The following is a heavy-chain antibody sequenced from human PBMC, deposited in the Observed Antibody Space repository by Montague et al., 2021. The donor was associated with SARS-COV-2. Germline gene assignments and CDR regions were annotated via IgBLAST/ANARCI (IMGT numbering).Heavy chain of an antibody. CDR2: ISNSGRT. V-gene: IGHV4-39*01. D-gene: IGHD3-10*01. Sequence: SETLSLTCSVSGGSFGSDNFFWDWIRQPPGKGLEWIGVISNSGRTFYNPSLKSRVTISMHTSRNQLSVNVTSVTAADTAVYYCARHRRYDVVPYYLDFWGQGTLVTVSS. J-gene: IGHJ4*02. CDR1: GGSFGSDNFF. CDR3: ARHRRYDVVPYYLDF.